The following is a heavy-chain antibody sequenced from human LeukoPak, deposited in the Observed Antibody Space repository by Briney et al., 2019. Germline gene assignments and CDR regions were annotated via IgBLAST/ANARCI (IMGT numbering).Heavy chain of an antibody. D-gene: IGHD3-10*01. J-gene: IGHJ5*02. CDR2: IYYSGST. Sequence: SETLSLTCTVSGGSISSGGYYWSWILQHPGKGLEWIGYIYYSGSTYYNPSLKSRVTISVDTSKNQFSLKLSSVTAADTAVYYCARDSGKYRRGEDWFDPWGQGTLVTVSS. CDR1: GGSISSGGYY. V-gene: IGHV4-31*03. CDR3: ARDSGKYRRGEDWFDP.